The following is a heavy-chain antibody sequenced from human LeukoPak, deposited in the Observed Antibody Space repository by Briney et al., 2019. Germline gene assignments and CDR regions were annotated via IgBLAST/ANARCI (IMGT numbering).Heavy chain of an antibody. V-gene: IGHV1-2*04. Sequence: ASVKVSCKASGYTFTGYYMHWVRQAPGQGLEWMGWINPNSGGTNYAQKIQGWVTMTRDTSISTAYMELSSLRSEDTAVYYCARVMSYDILTGYYDLFDYWGQGTLVTVSS. CDR1: GYTFTGYY. CDR2: INPNSGGT. D-gene: IGHD3-9*01. CDR3: ARVMSYDILTGYYDLFDY. J-gene: IGHJ4*02.